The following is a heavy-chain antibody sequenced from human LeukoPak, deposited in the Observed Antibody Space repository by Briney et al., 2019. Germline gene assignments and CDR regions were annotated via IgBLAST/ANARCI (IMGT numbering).Heavy chain of an antibody. CDR3: VSPRGFSYGYFDH. D-gene: IGHD5-18*01. J-gene: IGHJ4*02. CDR1: GGSISSSSAY. Sequence: KPSETLSLTCTVSGGSISSSSAYWGWIRQPPGKGLEWIGSIYYSKNTYYNPSLKSRVTISADTSKNQFSLTLGSVSATDTAVYYCVSPRGFSYGYFDHWGQGTLVTVSS. CDR2: IYYSKNT. V-gene: IGHV4-39*01.